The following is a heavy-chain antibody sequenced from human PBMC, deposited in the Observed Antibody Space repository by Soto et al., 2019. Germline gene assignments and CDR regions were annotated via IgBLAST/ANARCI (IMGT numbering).Heavy chain of an antibody. V-gene: IGHV4-31*03. D-gene: IGHD3-22*01. Sequence: SETLSLTCTVSGGSISSGGFYWSWIRQHPGKGLEWIGYIYYSGSTYYNPSLKSRVTISVDTSKNQFSLKMTSVTAADTAVYYCARADYYDSTGYYYGLDYWGQGTLVTVSS. J-gene: IGHJ4*02. CDR3: ARADYYDSTGYYYGLDY. CDR2: IYYSGST. CDR1: GGSISSGGFY.